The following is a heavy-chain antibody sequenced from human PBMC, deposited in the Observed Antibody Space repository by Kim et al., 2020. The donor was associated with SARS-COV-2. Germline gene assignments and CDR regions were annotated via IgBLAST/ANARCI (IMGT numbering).Heavy chain of an antibody. J-gene: IGHJ4*02. CDR1: GGSISSYY. CDR3: ARRVAVAGDIFDY. D-gene: IGHD6-19*01. V-gene: IGHV4-59*08. CDR2: IYYSGST. Sequence: SETLSLTCTVSGGSISSYYWSWIRQPPGKGLEWIGYIYYSGSTNYNPSLKSRVTISVDTSKNQFSLKLSSVTAADTAVYYCARRVAVAGDIFDYWGQGTLVTVSS.